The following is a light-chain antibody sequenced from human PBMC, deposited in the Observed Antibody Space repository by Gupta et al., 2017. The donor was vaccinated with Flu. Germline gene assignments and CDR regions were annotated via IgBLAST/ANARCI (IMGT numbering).Light chain of an antibody. CDR2: DAS. J-gene: IGKJ1*01. CDR1: KIISSD. CDR3: QQYNNWPPWT. Sequence: EVVMTQSPVTLSVSPGERATLYCMASKIISSDLAWYQQKPGQDPRLLIYDASTRGTGLPARFSGSGSGTEFSLTISSLQSEDFAVYYCQQYNNWPPWTFGQGTKVEI. V-gene: IGKV3-15*01.